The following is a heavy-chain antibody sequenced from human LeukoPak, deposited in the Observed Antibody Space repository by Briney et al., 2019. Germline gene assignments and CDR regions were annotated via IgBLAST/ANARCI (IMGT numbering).Heavy chain of an antibody. CDR2: VSGGGDST. V-gene: IGHV3-23*01. Sequence: GGSLRLSCAASGFTFSDYAMNCVRQTLGEGLGWVSAVSGGGDSTYYAGAVKGRFTISRDNSKNSLYLRMSSLRADDTAVYYCAKDSYGDFSLGPEDWGQGTLVTVSS. CDR3: AKDSYGDFSLGPED. J-gene: IGHJ4*02. CDR1: GFTFSDYA. D-gene: IGHD4-17*01.